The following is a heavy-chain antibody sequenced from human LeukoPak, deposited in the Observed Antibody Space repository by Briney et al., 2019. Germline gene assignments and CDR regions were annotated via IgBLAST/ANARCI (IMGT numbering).Heavy chain of an antibody. CDR2: ISGSGGST. J-gene: IGHJ4*02. V-gene: IGHV3-23*01. Sequence: GGSLRLSCAASGFTFSSYAMSWVRQAPGKGLEWVSAISGSGGSTYYADSVKGRFTISRDNSKNTLYLQMNSLRAEDTAVYYCASNGGGYGLYYFDYWGQGTLVTVSS. CDR3: ASNGGGYGLYYFDY. CDR1: GFTFSSYA. D-gene: IGHD1-26*01.